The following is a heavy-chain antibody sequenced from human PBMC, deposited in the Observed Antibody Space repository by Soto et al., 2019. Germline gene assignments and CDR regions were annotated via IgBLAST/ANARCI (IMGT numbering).Heavy chain of an antibody. Sequence: GGSLRLSCAASGFTFSSYAMSWVRQAPGKGLEWVSAISGSGGSTYYADSVKGRFTISRDNSKNTLYLQMNSLRAEDTAVYYYANEYSSSWKIFDYWGQGTLVTVSS. J-gene: IGHJ4*02. CDR1: GFTFSSYA. CDR3: ANEYSSSWKIFDY. CDR2: ISGSGGST. D-gene: IGHD6-6*01. V-gene: IGHV3-23*01.